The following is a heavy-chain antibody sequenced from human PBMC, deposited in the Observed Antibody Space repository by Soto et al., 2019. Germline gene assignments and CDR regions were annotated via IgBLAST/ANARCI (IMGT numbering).Heavy chain of an antibody. CDR2: ISGSGGST. Sequence: LGGSLRLSCAASGFTFSSYAMSWVRQAPGKGLEWVAAISGSGGSTYYADSVKGRFTISRDNSKNTLYVQMNSLRAEDTAVYFCAKTTEATGTHYWGQGTLVTVSS. CDR1: GFTFSSYA. D-gene: IGHD4-4*01. J-gene: IGHJ4*02. V-gene: IGHV3-23*01. CDR3: AKTTEATGTHY.